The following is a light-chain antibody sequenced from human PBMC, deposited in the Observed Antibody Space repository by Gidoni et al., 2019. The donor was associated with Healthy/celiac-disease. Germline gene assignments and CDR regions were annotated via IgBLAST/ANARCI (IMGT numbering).Light chain of an antibody. CDR3: QVWDSSSDHYV. CDR2: DDS. J-gene: IGLJ1*01. CDR1: NMGSKR. V-gene: IGLV3-21*03. Sequence: SYVLTQPPSVSVAPGKTARITCGGNNMGSKRVHWYQQKTGQAPLLVVSDDSDRPSGIPERVSGSNSGNTATLTISRVEAGDEADYYCQVWDSSSDHYVFGTGTKVTVL.